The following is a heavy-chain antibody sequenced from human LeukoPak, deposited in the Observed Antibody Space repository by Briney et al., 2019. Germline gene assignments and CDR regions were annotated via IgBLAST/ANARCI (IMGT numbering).Heavy chain of an antibody. V-gene: IGHV3-21*01. CDR3: ARDRGQLADFDY. CDR2: VSSSSSYI. J-gene: IGHJ4*02. D-gene: IGHD6-13*01. CDR1: GFTFSSYS. Sequence: GGSLRLSCAASGFTFSSYSMNWVRQAPGKGLEWVSSVSSSSSYIYYADSVKGRFTISRDYAKNSLYLQMNSLRAEDTAVYYCARDRGQLADFDYWGQGTLVTVSS.